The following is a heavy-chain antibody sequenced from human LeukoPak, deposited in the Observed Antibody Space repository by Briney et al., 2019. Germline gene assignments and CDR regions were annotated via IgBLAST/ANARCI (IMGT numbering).Heavy chain of an antibody. CDR1: GFTFSDYF. J-gene: IGHJ4*02. CDR3: AKDRYSTSSTFTVNPFDY. D-gene: IGHD2-2*01. Sequence: GGSLRLSCAASGFTFSDYFMGWIRQAPGKALEWISYISNSGSTRYYADSVKGRFTISRDNSKSTLDLQMNSLRVEDTAVYYCAKDRYSTSSTFTVNPFDYWGQGILVTVSS. V-gene: IGHV3-11*04. CDR2: ISNSGSTR.